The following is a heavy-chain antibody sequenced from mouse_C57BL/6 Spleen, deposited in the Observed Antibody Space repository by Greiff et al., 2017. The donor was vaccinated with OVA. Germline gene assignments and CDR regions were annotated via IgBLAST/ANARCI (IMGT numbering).Heavy chain of an antibody. V-gene: IGHV2-9-1*01. Sequence: QVQLKESGPGLVAPSQSLSITCTVSGFSLTSYAISWVRQPPGQGLEWLGVIWTGGGTNYNSAPKSRMSISKDNTKCQAFLKMNSLQTDATAKYYCAGSGPQYGMDYWGQGTSVTVSS. D-gene: IGHD6-1*01. CDR2: IWTGGGT. CDR3: AGSGPQYGMDY. CDR1: GFSLTSYA. J-gene: IGHJ4*01.